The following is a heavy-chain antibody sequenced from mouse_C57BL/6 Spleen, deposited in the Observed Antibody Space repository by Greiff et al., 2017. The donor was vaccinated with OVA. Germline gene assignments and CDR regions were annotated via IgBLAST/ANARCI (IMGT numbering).Heavy chain of an antibody. D-gene: IGHD4-1*02. Sequence: DVMLVESGGGLVKPGGSLKLSCAASGFTFSDYGMHWVRQAPEKGLEWVAYISSGSSTIYYADTVKGRFTISRDNAKNTLFLQMTSLRSEDTAMYYCARTTGTEAMDYWGQGTSVTVSS. V-gene: IGHV5-17*01. J-gene: IGHJ4*01. CDR2: ISSGSSTI. CDR3: ARTTGTEAMDY. CDR1: GFTFSDYG.